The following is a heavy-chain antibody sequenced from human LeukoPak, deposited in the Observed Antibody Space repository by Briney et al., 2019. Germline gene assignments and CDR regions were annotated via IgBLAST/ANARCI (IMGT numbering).Heavy chain of an antibody. CDR3: ARDRWHCRVNCDSVYYFALDV. CDR1: GYTFTSYG. CDR2: ISAYNGNT. Sequence: RASVKVSCKASGYTFTSYGISWVRQAPGQGLEWMGWISAYNGNTNYAQKLQGRVTINTDTSAATAYVELNSLTSEDTAVYYCARDRWHCRVNCDSVYYFALDVWGQGTTVTVSS. D-gene: IGHD2-15*01. V-gene: IGHV1-18*01. J-gene: IGHJ6*02.